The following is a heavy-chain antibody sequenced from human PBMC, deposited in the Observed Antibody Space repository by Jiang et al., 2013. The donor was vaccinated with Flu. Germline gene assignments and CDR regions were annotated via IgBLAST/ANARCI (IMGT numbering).Heavy chain of an antibody. D-gene: IGHD3-22*01. Sequence: QTLSLTCAISGDSVSSNSAAWNWIRQSPSRGLEWLGRTYYRSKWYNDYAVSVKSRITINPDTSKNQFSLQLNSVTPEDTAVYYCARDCYYDSSGYYVTCAFDIWGQGTMVTVSS. CDR3: ARDCYYDSSGYYVTCAFDI. CDR1: GDSVSSNSAA. V-gene: IGHV6-1*01. J-gene: IGHJ3*02. CDR2: TYYRSKWYN.